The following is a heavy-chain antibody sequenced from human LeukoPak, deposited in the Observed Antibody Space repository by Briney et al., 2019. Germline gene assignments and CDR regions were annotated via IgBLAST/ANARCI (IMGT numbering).Heavy chain of an antibody. J-gene: IGHJ4*02. CDR3: VRDTMVRGEFDY. V-gene: IGHV6-1*01. CDR2: TYYRSRWHN. CDR1: GDSVSSNTAA. Sequence: SQTLSLTCAISGDSVSSNTAAWNWIRQSPSRGLEWLGRTYYRSRWHNDYALSVKSRIIINPDTSKNQFSLQLSSVTPEDTAVYYCVRDTMVRGEFDYWGQGTLVDVSS. D-gene: IGHD3-10*01.